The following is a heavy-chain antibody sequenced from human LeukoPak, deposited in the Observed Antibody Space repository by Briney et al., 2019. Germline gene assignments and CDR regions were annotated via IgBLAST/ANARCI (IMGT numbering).Heavy chain of an antibody. J-gene: IGHJ5*02. CDR2: ISAYNGNT. V-gene: IGHV1-18*01. Sequence: GASVKVSCKASGYTFTSYGISWVRQAPGQGLEWMGWISAYNGNTNYAQKLQGRVTMTRDTSTSTAYMELRSLRSDDTAVYYCARSIWCGEPLGWFDPWGQGTLVTVSS. D-gene: IGHD3-10*01. CDR3: ARSIWCGEPLGWFDP. CDR1: GYTFTSYG.